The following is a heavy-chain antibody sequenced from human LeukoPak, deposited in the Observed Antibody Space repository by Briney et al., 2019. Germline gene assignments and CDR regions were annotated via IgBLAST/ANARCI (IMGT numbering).Heavy chain of an antibody. J-gene: IGHJ6*03. Sequence: PSETLSLTCTVSGGSVTTYYWSWIRQPAGKGLEWIGRIYASGTINYNPSLKSRVSISMDTSKNQFSLKLSSVTAADTAVYYCAAYRSYYYMDVWGKGTTVTVSS. V-gene: IGHV4-4*07. CDR3: AAYRSYYYMDV. CDR2: IYASGTI. CDR1: GGSVTTYY. D-gene: IGHD3-16*01.